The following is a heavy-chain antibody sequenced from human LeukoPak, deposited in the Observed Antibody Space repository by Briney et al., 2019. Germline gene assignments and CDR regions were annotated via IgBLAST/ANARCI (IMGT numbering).Heavy chain of an antibody. D-gene: IGHD3-10*01. CDR3: ARAYYSASGSYPH. V-gene: IGHV1-3*01. Sequence: RFQGRVTISRDTSATIAYMELSSLTSEDTAVYYCARAYYSASGSYPHWGQGTLVTVSS. J-gene: IGHJ4*02.